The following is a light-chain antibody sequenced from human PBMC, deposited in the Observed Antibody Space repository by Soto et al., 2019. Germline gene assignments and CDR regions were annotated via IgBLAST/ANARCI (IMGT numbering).Light chain of an antibody. CDR1: QSISSW. Sequence: DIQMTQSPSTLSASVGDRVTITCRAIQSISSWLAWYQQKPGKAPKLLIYDASSLESGVPSRFSGSGSGTEFTLTISSLQPDDFATYYCQQYNSYPLTFGQGTKVEIK. CDR2: DAS. V-gene: IGKV1-5*01. J-gene: IGKJ1*01. CDR3: QQYNSYPLT.